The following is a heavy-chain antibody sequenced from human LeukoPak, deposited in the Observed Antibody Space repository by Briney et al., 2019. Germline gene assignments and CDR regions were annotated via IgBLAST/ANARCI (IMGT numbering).Heavy chain of an antibody. J-gene: IGHJ4*02. CDR3: AREGGYSYGSLFD. V-gene: IGHV4-59*13. CDR1: GGSISSYY. CDR2: IYYSGST. Sequence: PSETLSLTCTVSGGSISSYYWSWIRQPPGEGLEWIGYIYYSGSTNYNPSLKSRVTISVDTSKNQFSLKLSSVTAADTAVYYCAREGGYSYGSLFDWGQGTLVTVSS. D-gene: IGHD5-18*01.